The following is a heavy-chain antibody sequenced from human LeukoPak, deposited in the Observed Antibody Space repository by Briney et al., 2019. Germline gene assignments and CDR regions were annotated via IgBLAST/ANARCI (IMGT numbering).Heavy chain of an antibody. CDR3: SRSDGASDFDY. CDR2: TYYRSKWYN. V-gene: IGHV6-1*01. Sequence: SQTLSLTCAISGDSVSSNRASWSWIRQSPSRGLEWLGRTYYRSKWYNDYAVSLKSRISINPDTSKNQFSLQLNSVTPEDTAVYYCSRSDGASDFDYWGQGTLVTVSS. D-gene: IGHD5-24*01. CDR1: GDSVSSNRAS. J-gene: IGHJ4*02.